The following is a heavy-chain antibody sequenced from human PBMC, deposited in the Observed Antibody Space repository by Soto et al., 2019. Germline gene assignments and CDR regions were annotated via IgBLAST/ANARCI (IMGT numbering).Heavy chain of an antibody. D-gene: IGHD5-18*01. CDR3: ARERYSYGRYSDF. CDR2: ISSDGNKR. J-gene: IGHJ4*01. V-gene: IGHV3-30-3*01. Sequence: LRLSCAASEFSLTPYTMHWVRQTPGKGLDWVAFISSDGNKRHYADSVEGRFTISRDNSKNTVFLQMSSLRTADTAFYYCARERYSYGRYSDFWGHGTPVTVSS. CDR1: EFSLTPYT.